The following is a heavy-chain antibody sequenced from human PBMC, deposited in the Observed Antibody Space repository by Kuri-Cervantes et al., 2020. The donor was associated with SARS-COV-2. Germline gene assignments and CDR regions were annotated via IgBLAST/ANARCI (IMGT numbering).Heavy chain of an antibody. CDR1: GFTFSSYS. CDR3: ATAVREPFGGY. Sequence: GGSLRLSCAASGFTFSSYSMNWVRQAPGKGLEWVSTISGGGGSTYYADSVEGRFTISRDSSKNTLYLQMNSLRAEDTAVYYCATAVREPFGGYWGQGTLVTVSS. CDR2: ISGGGGST. J-gene: IGHJ4*02. V-gene: IGHV3-23*01. D-gene: IGHD3-16*01.